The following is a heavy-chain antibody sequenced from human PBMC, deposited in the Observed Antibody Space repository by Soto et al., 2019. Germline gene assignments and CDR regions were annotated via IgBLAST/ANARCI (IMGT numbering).Heavy chain of an antibody. D-gene: IGHD1-26*01. CDR1: GYSISSSNW. Sequence: QVQLQESGPGLVKSSDTLSLTCAVSGYSISSSNWWGWIRQPPGKGLEWIGYIYYSGTTYYNPSHKSLVTMSEDTYKNQFSLKLTSVTAVDTAVYYWARREIQGPIDYWGQGTLVTVSS. CDR2: IYYSGTT. V-gene: IGHV4-28*01. J-gene: IGHJ4*02. CDR3: ARREIQGPIDY.